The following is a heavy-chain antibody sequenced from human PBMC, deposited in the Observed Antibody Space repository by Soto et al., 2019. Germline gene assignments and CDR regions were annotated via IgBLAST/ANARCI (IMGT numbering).Heavy chain of an antibody. CDR2: ISAYNGNT. Sequence: ASVKVSCKASGYTVTSDGISWVRQAPGQGREWMGWISAYNGNTNYAEKLQGRVTMTRDTPTSTAYMELRSLRSDDTAVYYCARDQRDSSSWYTSYYYYMDVWGKGTTVTVSS. V-gene: IGHV1-18*01. CDR3: ARDQRDSSSWYTSYYYYMDV. CDR1: GYTVTSDG. D-gene: IGHD6-13*01. J-gene: IGHJ6*03.